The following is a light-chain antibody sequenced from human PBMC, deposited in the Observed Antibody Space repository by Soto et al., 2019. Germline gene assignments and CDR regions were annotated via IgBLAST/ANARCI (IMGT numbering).Light chain of an antibody. CDR1: QSVSSN. CDR2: GAS. V-gene: IGKV3-15*01. Sequence: EIVMTQSPATLSVSPGERATLSCRASQSVSSNLAWYQQKPGQAPRLLIYGASTRATGIPARFSGSGSGTEFTLTISSPQSEDFAVYYCQQYNNWPPCTFGQGTK. J-gene: IGKJ1*01. CDR3: QQYNNWPPCT.